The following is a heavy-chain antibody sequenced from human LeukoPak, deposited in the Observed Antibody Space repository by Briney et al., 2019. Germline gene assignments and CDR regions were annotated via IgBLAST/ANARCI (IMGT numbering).Heavy chain of an antibody. D-gene: IGHD3-22*01. CDR1: GYSISSGYY. J-gene: IGHJ3*02. CDR2: IYHSGST. CDR3: ARGNYYDPTTYYRALDI. V-gene: IGHV4-38-2*02. Sequence: SETLSLTCTVSGYSISSGYYWGWIRQPPGKGLEWIGSIYHSGSTYYNPSLKSRVTISVDTSKNQFSLKLSSVTAADTAVYYCARGNYYDPTTYYRALDIWGQGTMVTVSS.